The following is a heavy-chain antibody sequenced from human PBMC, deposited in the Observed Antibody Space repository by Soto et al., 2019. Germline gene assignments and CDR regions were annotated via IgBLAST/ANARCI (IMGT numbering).Heavy chain of an antibody. J-gene: IGHJ4*02. Sequence: QVQLVQSGAEVKKPGASVQVSCKASGYTFTGHYIHWVRQAPEQGPEWMGEIGPGSGATRYAQRFQGRVTMTRDMSITTVYMELNNLSPDDTAVYYCGRGRSGQIVVFYWGQGTPVTVSS. D-gene: IGHD1-26*01. CDR3: GRGRSGQIVVFY. V-gene: IGHV1-2*02. CDR1: GYTFTGHY. CDR2: IGPGSGAT.